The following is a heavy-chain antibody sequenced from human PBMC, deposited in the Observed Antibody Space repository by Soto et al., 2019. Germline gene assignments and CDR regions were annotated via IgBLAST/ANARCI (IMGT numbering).Heavy chain of an antibody. D-gene: IGHD2-15*01. CDR3: GRCDFGSYVLPLDH. Sequence: QVHLMQSGAEVKSPGASVRVSCKASGYTFSSYGVSWVRQAPGQGLEFMGWISVYNGHKNHAQKFQGRGTMTTDTSTRTAYLELRSLRSAAKAVYFCGRCDFGSYVLPLDHWGQGTLVTVSA. J-gene: IGHJ4*02. V-gene: IGHV1-18*01. CDR2: ISVYNGHK. CDR1: GYTFSSYG.